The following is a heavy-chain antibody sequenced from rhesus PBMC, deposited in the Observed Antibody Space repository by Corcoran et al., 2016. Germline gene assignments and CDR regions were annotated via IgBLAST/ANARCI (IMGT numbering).Heavy chain of an antibody. CDR2: IRGNSGCT. J-gene: IGHJ4*01. CDR1: GYSISSGYY. Sequence: QVQLQESGPGLVKPSETLSLTCGVSGYSISSGYYWGWIRQPPGKGLEYIGYIRGNSGCTYYNPSLQSRVTISKDTSKNQFSLKLSSVTAADTAVYYCARLRWIAGTTLFDYWGQGVLVTVSS. CDR3: ARLRWIAGTTLFDY. D-gene: IGHD1-20*01. V-gene: IGHV4-99*01.